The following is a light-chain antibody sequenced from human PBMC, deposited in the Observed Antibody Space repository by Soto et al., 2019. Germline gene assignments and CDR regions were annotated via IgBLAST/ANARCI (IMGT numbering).Light chain of an antibody. Sequence: DLQMTQSPSSLSASVGDRITISCRASQSIRTFLNWYQQKPGKAPKVLIFDASTLQSGVPSRFSGSGSGTDFTLTISSLQPEDFATSYCQQTYSTPHFTFGPGTKLEI. CDR3: QQTYSTPHFT. J-gene: IGKJ2*01. CDR2: DAS. V-gene: IGKV1-39*01. CDR1: QSIRTF.